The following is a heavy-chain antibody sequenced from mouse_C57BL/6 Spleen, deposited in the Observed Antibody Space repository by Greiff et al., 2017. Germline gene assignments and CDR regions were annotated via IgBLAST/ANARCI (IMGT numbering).Heavy chain of an antibody. J-gene: IGHJ4*01. D-gene: IGHD2-2*01. V-gene: IGHV1-69*01. CDR2: IDPSDSYT. CDR1: GYTFTSYW. Sequence: QVQLQQPGAELVMPGASVKLSCKASGYTFTSYWMHWVKQRPGQGLEWIGEIDPSDSYTNYNQKFKGKSTLTVDKSSSTAYMQLSSLTSEDSAVYYCARRDGYDDYYAMDYWGQGTSVTVSS. CDR3: ARRDGYDDYYAMDY.